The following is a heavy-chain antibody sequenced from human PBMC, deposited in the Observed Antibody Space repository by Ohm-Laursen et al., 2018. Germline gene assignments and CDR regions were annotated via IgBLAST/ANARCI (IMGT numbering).Heavy chain of an antibody. Sequence: SVKVSCKASGYTFTSYYMHWVRQAPGQGLEWMGIINPSGGSTSYAQKFQGRVTMTRDTSTSTVYMELSSLRSEDTAVYYCARDYCSGGSCYSYWFDPWGQGTLVTVSS. CDR3: ARDYCSGGSCYSYWFDP. D-gene: IGHD2-15*01. CDR1: GYTFTSYY. J-gene: IGHJ5*02. V-gene: IGHV1-46*01. CDR2: INPSGGST.